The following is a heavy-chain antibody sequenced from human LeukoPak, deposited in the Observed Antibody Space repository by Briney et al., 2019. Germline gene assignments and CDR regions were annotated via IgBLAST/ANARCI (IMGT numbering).Heavy chain of an antibody. CDR1: GGSLRGYF. CDR3: ARVRSFSFGPFAGPADI. CDR2: IKESGTT. V-gene: IGHV4-34*01. J-gene: IGHJ4*02. Sequence: PSETLSLTCGVSGGSLRGYFLGWIRQAPGEGLGGIGEIKESGTTNYSPSLRSRVTILVDSSKTQFSLNVTSVTAADTAMYYCARVRSFSFGPFAGPADIWGQGSLVTVSS. D-gene: IGHD3-16*01.